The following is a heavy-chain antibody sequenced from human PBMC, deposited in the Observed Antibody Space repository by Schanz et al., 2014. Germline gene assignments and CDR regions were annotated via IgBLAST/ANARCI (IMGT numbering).Heavy chain of an antibody. CDR3: ARENLNWEAFDI. Sequence: VQMLESGGGLVQPGGSLRLSCAASGFTFSDYYMSWIRQAPGKGLEWVSYISHNSHYTNYADSVKGRFTISRDNAKNSLYLEMTSLRGEDTAVYYCARENLNWEAFDIWGQGTVVTVSS. V-gene: IGHV3-11*05. D-gene: IGHD7-27*01. J-gene: IGHJ3*02. CDR1: GFTFSDYY. CDR2: ISHNSHYT.